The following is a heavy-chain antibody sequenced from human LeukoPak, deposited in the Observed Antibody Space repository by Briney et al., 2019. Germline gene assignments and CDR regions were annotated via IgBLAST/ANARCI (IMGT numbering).Heavy chain of an antibody. Sequence: GGSLRLSCAASGFTFDDYGMSWVRQAPGKGLEWVSAISGSGGSTYYADSVKGRFTISRDNSKNTLYLQMNSLRAEDTAVYYCAKDQRGYSYGYFDYWGQGTLVTVSS. CDR3: AKDQRGYSYGYFDY. CDR2: ISGSGGST. CDR1: GFTFDDYG. V-gene: IGHV3-23*01. D-gene: IGHD5-18*01. J-gene: IGHJ4*02.